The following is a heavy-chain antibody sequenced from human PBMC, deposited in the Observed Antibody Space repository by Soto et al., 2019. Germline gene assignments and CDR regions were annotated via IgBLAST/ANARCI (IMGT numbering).Heavy chain of an antibody. D-gene: IGHD6-13*01. Sequence: QVQLQESGPGLVKPSQTLSLTCTVSGGSISSGGYYWSWIRQHPGKGLEWIGYIYYSGSTYYNPSLKSRVTISVDTSKNQFSLKLSSVTAADTAVYYCARALTVGPGIAATIDYWGQGTLVTVSS. CDR1: GGSISSGGYY. V-gene: IGHV4-31*03. CDR2: IYYSGST. CDR3: ARALTVGPGIAATIDY. J-gene: IGHJ4*02.